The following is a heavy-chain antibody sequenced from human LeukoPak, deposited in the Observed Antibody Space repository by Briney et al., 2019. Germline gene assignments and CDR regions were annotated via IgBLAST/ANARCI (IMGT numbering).Heavy chain of an antibody. V-gene: IGHV4-59*12. CDR1: GGSISSYY. Sequence: SETLSLTCAVSGGSISSYYWSWIRQPPGKGLEWIGYIYYSGSTNYNPSLKSRVTISVDTSKNQFSLKLTSVTAADTAVYYCARDYGDYAFDSWGQGTLVTVSS. CDR2: IYYSGST. J-gene: IGHJ4*02. CDR3: ARDYGDYAFDS. D-gene: IGHD4-17*01.